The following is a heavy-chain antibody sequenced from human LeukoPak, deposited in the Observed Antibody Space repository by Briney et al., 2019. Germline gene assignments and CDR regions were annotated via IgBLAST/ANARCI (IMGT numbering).Heavy chain of an antibody. CDR1: GFTFSSYS. V-gene: IGHV3-21*01. CDR3: ARKDSAVTALSEKYFDY. D-gene: IGHD2-21*02. CDR2: ISSGSTYM. J-gene: IGHJ4*02. Sequence: GGSLRLSCAASGFTFSSYSMNWVRQAPGMGLEWVSSISSGSTYMYYADSVKGRFTISRDNSRNTLYLQMNSLSGEDTAVYYCARKDSAVTALSEKYFDYWGQGALVTVSS.